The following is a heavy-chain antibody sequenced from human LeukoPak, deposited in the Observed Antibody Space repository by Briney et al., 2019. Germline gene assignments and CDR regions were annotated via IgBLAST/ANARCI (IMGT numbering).Heavy chain of an antibody. CDR3: ARVATDAFDI. CDR2: IYYSGST. CDR1: GGSISSYY. D-gene: IGHD5-12*01. V-gene: IGHV4-59*01. Sequence: SETLSLTCTVSGGSISSYYWSWIRQPARKGLEWIGYIYYSGSTNYNPSLKSRVTISVDTSKNQFSLKLSSVTAADTAVYYCARVATDAFDIWGQGTMVTVSS. J-gene: IGHJ3*02.